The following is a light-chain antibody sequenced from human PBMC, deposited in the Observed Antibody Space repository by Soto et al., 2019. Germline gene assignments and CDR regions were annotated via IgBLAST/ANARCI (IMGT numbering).Light chain of an antibody. Sequence: QSVLTQPASVSGSRAQSITISCTGTSSNVGSYNFVSWYRQYPGKAPELIIYEVSQRPSTFFNRFSGSKPGNTASLTISGLQSDDEADYYCCSYAGNNALVFGGGTKLTVL. CDR1: SSNVGSYNF. CDR3: CSYAGNNALV. CDR2: EVS. J-gene: IGLJ3*02. V-gene: IGLV2-23*02.